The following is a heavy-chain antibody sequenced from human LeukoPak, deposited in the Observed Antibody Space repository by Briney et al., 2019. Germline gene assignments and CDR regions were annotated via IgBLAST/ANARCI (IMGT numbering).Heavy chain of an antibody. CDR3: ARVGSVQNL. Sequence: PSETLSLTCTVSGDSISSGDYYWSWIRQPAGKGLEWIGRIYTSGSTNYNPSLKSRVTMSVDTSKNQFSLKLSSVTAADTAVYYCARVGSVQNLWGQGTLVTVSS. CDR1: GDSISSGDYY. D-gene: IGHD3-10*01. V-gene: IGHV4-61*02. J-gene: IGHJ4*02. CDR2: IYTSGST.